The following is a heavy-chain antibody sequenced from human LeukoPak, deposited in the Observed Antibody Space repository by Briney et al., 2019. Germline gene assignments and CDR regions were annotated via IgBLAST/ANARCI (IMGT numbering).Heavy chain of an antibody. Sequence: PGRSLRLSCAASGFTFRSYGMHWVRQAPGKGLEWVAVISYDGSNKYYADSVKGRFTISRDNSKNTLYLQMNSLRAEDTAVYYCAKDNYGMDVWGQGTTVTVSS. CDR2: ISYDGSNK. CDR1: GFTFRSYG. CDR3: AKDNYGMDV. J-gene: IGHJ6*02. V-gene: IGHV3-30*18.